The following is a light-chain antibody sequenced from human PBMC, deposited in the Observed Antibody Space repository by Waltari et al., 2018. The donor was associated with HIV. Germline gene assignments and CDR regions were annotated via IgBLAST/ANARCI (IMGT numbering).Light chain of an antibody. V-gene: IGLV3-25*03. CDR3: QSTDHDGTWV. Sequence: SYELTQTPSVSVSPGQTATISCSRGALPKKYSSWYGQKPGQAPVLIIYKDIERPSGIPEIISGSRSGTGVTLTISDVQAEDEGDCYCQSTDHDGTWVFGGGTKLTV. CDR2: KDI. CDR1: ALPKKY. J-gene: IGLJ3*02.